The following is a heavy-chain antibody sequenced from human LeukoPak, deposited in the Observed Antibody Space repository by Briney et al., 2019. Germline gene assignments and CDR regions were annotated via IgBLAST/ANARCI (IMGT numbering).Heavy chain of an antibody. CDR2: INHSGST. D-gene: IGHD1-14*01. CDR1: GGSFSGYY. V-gene: IGHV4-34*01. J-gene: IGHJ4*02. Sequence: SETLSLTCAVYGGSFSGYYWSWIRQPPGKGLEWIGEINHSGSTNYNPSLKSRVTISVDTSKNQFSLKLSSVTAADTAVYYCARLRYRRSIDYWVQGALVTVSS. CDR3: ARLRYRRSIDY.